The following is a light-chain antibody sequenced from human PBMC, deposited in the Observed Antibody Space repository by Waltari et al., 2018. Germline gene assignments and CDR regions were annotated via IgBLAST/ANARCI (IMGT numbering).Light chain of an antibody. CDR1: SSDVGGYNY. V-gene: IGLV2-14*01. CDR2: DVS. Sequence: QSALTQPASVSGSPGQSITISCTGTSSDVGGYNYVSWYKQHPDKAPKFMIYDVSQRPSGVSNRFSGSKSGNTASLTISGLQAEDEADYYCSSYTSNNIWVFGGGTKLTVL. CDR3: SSYTSNNIWV. J-gene: IGLJ3*02.